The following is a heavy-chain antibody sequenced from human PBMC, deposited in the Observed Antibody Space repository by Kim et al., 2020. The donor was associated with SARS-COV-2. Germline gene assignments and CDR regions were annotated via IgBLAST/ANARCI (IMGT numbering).Heavy chain of an antibody. CDR2: IYYSGST. J-gene: IGHJ3*01. Sequence: SETLSLTCTVSGGSISSGGYYWSWIRQHPGKGLEWIGYIYYSGSTYYNPSLKSRVTISVDTSKNQFSLKVSSVTAADTAVYYCARAPITMIVVVQAFDLWGQGTMVTVSS. CDR3: ARAPITMIVVVQAFDL. D-gene: IGHD3-22*01. V-gene: IGHV4-31*03. CDR1: GGSISSGGYY.